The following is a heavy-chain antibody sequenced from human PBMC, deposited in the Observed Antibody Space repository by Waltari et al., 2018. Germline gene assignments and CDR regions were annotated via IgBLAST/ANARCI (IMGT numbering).Heavy chain of an antibody. CDR2: IIPIFGTA. D-gene: IGHD1-26*01. V-gene: IGHV1-69*05. Sequence: QVQLVQSGAEVKKPGSSVKVSCKASGGTFSSYAISWVRQAPGQGLEWMGGIIPIFGTANYAQKFQGRVTVTTDESARPAYMELRSRRSEDTAVYYCARAGRGSYYGEEDYWGQGTLVTVSS. CDR1: GGTFSSYA. J-gene: IGHJ4*02. CDR3: ARAGRGSYYGEEDY.